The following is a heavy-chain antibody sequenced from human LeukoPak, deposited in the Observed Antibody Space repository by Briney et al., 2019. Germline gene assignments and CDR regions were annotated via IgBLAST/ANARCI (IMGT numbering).Heavy chain of an antibody. V-gene: IGHV1-8*03. CDR1: GYTFTSYY. CDR2: MNPNSGNT. Sequence: ASVKVSCKASGYTFTSYYMHWVRQATGQGLEWMGWMNPNSGNTGYAQKFQGRVTITRNTSISTAYMELSSLRSEDTAVYYCARGPYYYYMDVWGKGTTVTVSS. CDR3: ARGPYYYYMDV. J-gene: IGHJ6*03.